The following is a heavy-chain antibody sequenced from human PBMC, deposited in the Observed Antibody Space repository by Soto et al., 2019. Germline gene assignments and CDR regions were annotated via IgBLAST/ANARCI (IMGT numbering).Heavy chain of an antibody. J-gene: IGHJ4*02. CDR2: LRVNNGDT. V-gene: IGHV1-18*01. CDR3: ARDLGFSDFDGQY. Sequence: HVQLVQSGAEVKRPGASVKVSCKASGYTFTNSGFSWVRQAPGQGLEWVGWLRVNNGDTHYAQKLQGRVTMTTDTSTSTAFMELRSLRADDTAVYYCARDLGFSDFDGQYWGQGTLITVSS. D-gene: IGHD2-21*02. CDR1: GYTFTNSG.